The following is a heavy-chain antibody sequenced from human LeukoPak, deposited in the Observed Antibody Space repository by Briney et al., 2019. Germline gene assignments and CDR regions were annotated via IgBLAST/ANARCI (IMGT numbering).Heavy chain of an antibody. V-gene: IGHV4-4*07. CDR2: IYTSGST. D-gene: IGHD3-16*01. J-gene: IGHJ4*02. CDR1: GGSISSYY. CDR3: AREAADYVWGSSVDY. Sequence: SETLSLTCTVSGGSISSYYWSWIRQPAGKGLEWIGRIYTSGSTNYNPSLKSRVTISVDTSKNQFSLKLSSVTAADTAVYYCAREAADYVWGSSVDYWGQGTLVTVSS.